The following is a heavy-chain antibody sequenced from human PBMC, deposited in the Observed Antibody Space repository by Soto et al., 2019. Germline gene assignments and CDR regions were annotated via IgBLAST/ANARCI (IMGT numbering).Heavy chain of an antibody. V-gene: IGHV3-74*01. J-gene: IGHJ3*02. CDR1: GFTFSNYW. CDR3: ARDRTYYYGSGSYYNPSFDI. CDR2: IDRDGSST. Sequence: PGGSLRLSCAASGFTFSNYWMHWVRQAPGKGLVWVSRIDRDGSSTNYADSVKGRFTISRDNAKNSLYLQMNSLRDEDTAVYYCARDRTYYYGSGSYYNPSFDIWGQGTMVTVSS. D-gene: IGHD3-10*01.